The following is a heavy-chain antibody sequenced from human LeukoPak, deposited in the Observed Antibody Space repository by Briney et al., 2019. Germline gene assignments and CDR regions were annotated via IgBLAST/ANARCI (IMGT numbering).Heavy chain of an antibody. J-gene: IGHJ3*02. CDR2: ISSSSSYI. V-gene: IGHV3-21*04. CDR1: GFTFSSYS. CDR3: AKDIRDIVVVVAAMNAFDI. D-gene: IGHD2-15*01. Sequence: GGSLRLSCAASGFTFSSYSMNWVRQAPGKGLEWVSSISSSSSYIYYADSVKGRFTISRDNAKNSLYLQMNSLRAEDTALYYCAKDIRDIVVVVAAMNAFDIWGQGTMVTVSS.